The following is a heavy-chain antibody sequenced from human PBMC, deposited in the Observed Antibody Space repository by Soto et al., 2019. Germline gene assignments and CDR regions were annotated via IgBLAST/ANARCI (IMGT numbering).Heavy chain of an antibody. CDR3: ARDLESLDTAMVFDY. V-gene: IGHV3-30*03. CDR1: GFTFSSYG. J-gene: IGHJ4*02. D-gene: IGHD5-18*01. CDR2: ISYDGSNK. Sequence: GGSLRLSCAASGFTFSSYGMHWVRQAPGKGLEWVAVISYDGSNKYYADSVKGRFTISRGNSKNTLYLQMNSLRSDDTAVYYCARDLESLDTAMVFDYWGQGTLVTVSS.